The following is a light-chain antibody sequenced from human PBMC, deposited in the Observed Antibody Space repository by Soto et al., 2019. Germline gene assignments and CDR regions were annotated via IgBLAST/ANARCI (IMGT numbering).Light chain of an antibody. J-gene: IGKJ1*01. CDR3: QQLNSYPWT. CDR2: AAS. V-gene: IGKV1-9*01. CDR1: QGISSY. Sequence: IQLTQSPSSLSASVGDRVTITCRASQGISSYLAWYQQKPGKAPKLLIYAASTLQSGVPSRFSGSGSVTDFTLTISSLQPEDCATYYGQQLNSYPWTFGQGTKVEIK.